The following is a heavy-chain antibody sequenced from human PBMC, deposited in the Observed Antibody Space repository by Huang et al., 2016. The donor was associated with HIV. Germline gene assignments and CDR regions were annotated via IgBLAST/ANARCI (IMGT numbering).Heavy chain of an antibody. D-gene: IGHD6-19*01. J-gene: IGHJ4*02. CDR3: ARVRRHSGNSGLIDF. V-gene: IGHV1-69*08. Sequence: QVHLVQSGAEVREPGSSVEVYCTSSAGALTSHSITWVRQAPGHGLERGGTCFPLCGPPNDAQKCLGRLSFRADYSTGPVYMKLALLKSEDTAIYFCARVRRHSGNSGLIDFWGQGTLVTVTS. CDR2: CFPLCGPP. CDR1: AGALTSHS.